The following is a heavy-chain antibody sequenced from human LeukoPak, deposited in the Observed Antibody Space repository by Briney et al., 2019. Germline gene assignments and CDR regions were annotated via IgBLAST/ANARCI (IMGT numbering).Heavy chain of an antibody. Sequence: ASVKVSCKASGYTFTSYYMHWVRQAPGQGLEWMGLNNPSSGTTSYAQKFQGRVTMTRDTSTSTVYMELSSLTSEDTAVYYCARDGDDYYDSSGVVDYWGQGTLVTVSS. D-gene: IGHD3-22*01. V-gene: IGHV1-46*01. J-gene: IGHJ4*02. CDR2: NNPSSGTT. CDR1: GYTFTSYY. CDR3: ARDGDDYYDSSGVVDY.